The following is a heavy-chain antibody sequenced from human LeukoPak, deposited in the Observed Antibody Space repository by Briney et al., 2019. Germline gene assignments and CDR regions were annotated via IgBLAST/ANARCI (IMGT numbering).Heavy chain of an antibody. D-gene: IGHD3-16*02. J-gene: IGHJ4*02. CDR2: ISSSGSTI. CDR1: GFTFSNAW. Sequence: GGSLRLSCAASGFTFSNAWMNWVRQAPGKGLEWISFISSSGSTIYYADSVKGRFTISRDNAKNSLYLQMNSLRAEDTAVYYCARETVLSSYFDYWGQGTLVTVSS. CDR3: ARETVLSSYFDY. V-gene: IGHV3-48*01.